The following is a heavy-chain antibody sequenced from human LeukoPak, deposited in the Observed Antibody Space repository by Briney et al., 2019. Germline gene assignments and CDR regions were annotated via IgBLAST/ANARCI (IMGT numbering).Heavy chain of an antibody. D-gene: IGHD3-3*01. CDR2: IYYSGST. J-gene: IGHJ5*02. CDR3: ARVRSNYYDFRSGYNNWFDP. Sequence: SETLSLTCTVSGGSISSYYWSWIRQPPGKGLEWIGYIYYSGSTNYNPSLKSRVTISVDTSKNQFSLKLSSVTAADTAVYYCARVRSNYYDFRSGYNNWFDPWGQGTLVTVSS. CDR1: GGSISSYY. V-gene: IGHV4-59*01.